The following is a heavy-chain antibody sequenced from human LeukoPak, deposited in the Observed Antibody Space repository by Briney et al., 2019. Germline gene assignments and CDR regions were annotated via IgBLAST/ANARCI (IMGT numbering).Heavy chain of an antibody. D-gene: IGHD3-9*01. CDR3: AKSDYTFNDPYYFDR. V-gene: IGHV3-23*01. CDR1: GFSFTNDA. Sequence: PGGSLRLSCAASGFSFTNDAMAWVRQAPREGLEWGSTISGGGANTDYADSVKGRFTISRDNYKNTLYLKMTGLRAYDTAVYYCAKSDYTFNDPYYFDRWGQGTLVTVSS. CDR2: ISGGGANT. J-gene: IGHJ4*02.